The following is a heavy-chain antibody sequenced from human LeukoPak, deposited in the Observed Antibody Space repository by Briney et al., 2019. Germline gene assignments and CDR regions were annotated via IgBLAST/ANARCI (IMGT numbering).Heavy chain of an antibody. CDR3: ARGDDIRIRGYFEY. CDR1: GFTFSSYG. D-gene: IGHD3-9*01. J-gene: IGHJ4*02. V-gene: IGHV3-30*02. Sequence: GGSLRLSCAASGFTFSSYGMHWVRQAPGKGLEWVAFIRYDGSNKYYADSVKGRFTISRDNSKNTLYLQMNSLRVEDTAVYYCARGDDIRIRGYFEYWGQGTLVTVSS. CDR2: IRYDGSNK.